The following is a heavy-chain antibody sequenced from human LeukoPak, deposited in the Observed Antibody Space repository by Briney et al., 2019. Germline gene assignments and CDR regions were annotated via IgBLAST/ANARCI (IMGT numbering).Heavy chain of an antibody. Sequence: GGSLRLSCAASGFTLDDYVMIWVPHAPGKGLEWVSGINWNGGSPGYADSVKGRFTISRDNAKNSLYLQMNSLRAEDTALYYCAKDGTDIVVVPAAMRNYYMDVWGKGTTVTVSS. D-gene: IGHD2-2*01. CDR1: GFTLDDYV. J-gene: IGHJ6*03. V-gene: IGHV3-20*04. CDR2: INWNGGSP. CDR3: AKDGTDIVVVPAAMRNYYMDV.